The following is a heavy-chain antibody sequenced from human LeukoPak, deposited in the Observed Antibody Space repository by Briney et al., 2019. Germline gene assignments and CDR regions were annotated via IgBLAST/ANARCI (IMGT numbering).Heavy chain of an antibody. V-gene: IGHV3-33*01. Sequence: PGGSLRLSCAASGFTSSSYGMHWVRQAPGKGLEWVAVIWYDGSNKYYADSVKGRFTISRDNSKNTLYLQMNSLRAEDTAVYYCARASSGWYYFDYWGQGTLVTVSS. CDR1: GFTSSSYG. CDR3: ARASSGWYYFDY. CDR2: IWYDGSNK. J-gene: IGHJ4*02. D-gene: IGHD6-19*01.